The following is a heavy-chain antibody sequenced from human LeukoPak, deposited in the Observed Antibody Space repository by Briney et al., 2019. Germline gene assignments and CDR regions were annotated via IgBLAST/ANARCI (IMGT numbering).Heavy chain of an antibody. V-gene: IGHV3-21*01. CDR1: GFTFSSYS. CDR2: INGSGSST. Sequence: PGGSLRLSCAASGFTFSSYSMNWVRQAPGKGLEWVSTINGSGSSTYYADSVKGRFTISRDNSKNSLYLQMNSLRAEDTAVYYCARDPPFYDILTGYYSDYWGQGTLVTVSS. CDR3: ARDPPFYDILTGYYSDY. J-gene: IGHJ4*02. D-gene: IGHD3-9*01.